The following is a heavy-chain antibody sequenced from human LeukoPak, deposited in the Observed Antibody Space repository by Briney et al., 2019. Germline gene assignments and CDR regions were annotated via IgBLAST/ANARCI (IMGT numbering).Heavy chain of an antibody. CDR2: ISSSGSTI. Sequence: GGSLRLSCAASGFTFSSYEMNWVRQAPGKGLEWVSYISSSGSTIYYADSVKGRFTISRDNAKNSLYLQMNSLRAEDTAVYYCAREWYSSSWYYSDYWGQGTLVTVSS. CDR3: AREWYSSSWYYSDY. D-gene: IGHD6-13*01. V-gene: IGHV3-48*03. J-gene: IGHJ4*02. CDR1: GFTFSSYE.